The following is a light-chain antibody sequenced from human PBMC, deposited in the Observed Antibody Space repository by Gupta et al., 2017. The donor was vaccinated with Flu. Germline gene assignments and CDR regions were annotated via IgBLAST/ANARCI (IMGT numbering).Light chain of an antibody. CDR2: DAS. CDR3: QHRSSWPLT. CDR1: QSVSGY. J-gene: IGKJ4*01. Sequence: EIVLTQSPATLVFSPGDRATLSCRASQSVSGYLVWYQQKPGQAPRLLVYDASNRATGIPAKFIGTGSGTDFTLAISSLEPDDFAVYYCQHRSSWPLTVGGGTKVEIK. V-gene: IGKV3-11*01.